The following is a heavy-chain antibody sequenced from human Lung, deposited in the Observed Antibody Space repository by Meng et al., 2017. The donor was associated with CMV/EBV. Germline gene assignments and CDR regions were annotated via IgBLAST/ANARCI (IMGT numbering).Heavy chain of an antibody. CDR3: ARVYAKGPLRSFDY. Sequence: AXVXVSXXASGYRFTDFHMHWVRQAPGQGLEWMGWINSNSGATNYAQKFQGRVIMTRDTSITTAYLELPSLRPDDTAVYFCARVYAKGPLRSFDYWGQGTXVTVSS. D-gene: IGHD5/OR15-5a*01. CDR2: INSNSGAT. V-gene: IGHV1-2*02. CDR1: GYRFTDFH. J-gene: IGHJ4*02.